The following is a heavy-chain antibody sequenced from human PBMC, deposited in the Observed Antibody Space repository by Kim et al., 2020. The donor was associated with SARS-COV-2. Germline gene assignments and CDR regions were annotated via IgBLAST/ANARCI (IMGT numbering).Heavy chain of an antibody. Sequence: LKSRVTISVDTSKNQFSLKLSSVTAADTAVYYCARVQRYYYGSGSPNFDYWGQGTLVTVSS. V-gene: IGHV4-34*01. CDR3: ARVQRYYYGSGSPNFDY. D-gene: IGHD3-10*01. J-gene: IGHJ4*02.